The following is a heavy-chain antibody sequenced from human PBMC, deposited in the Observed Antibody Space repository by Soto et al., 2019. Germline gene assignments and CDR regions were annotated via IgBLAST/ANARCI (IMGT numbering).Heavy chain of an antibody. Sequence: PSETLSLTCTVSVASIRSSGDYWAWIRQSPGKGLEWIGSFHSSGNTYYNPSLKSRVAVFVDTSKNQFSLKLRSVTAADTAMFYCARHVGGLGDLAYNYYYYGMDVWGQGTTVTVSS. CDR1: VASIRSSGDY. CDR2: FHSSGNT. CDR3: ARHVGGLGDLAYNYYYYGMDV. J-gene: IGHJ6*02. D-gene: IGHD1-20*01. V-gene: IGHV4-39*01.